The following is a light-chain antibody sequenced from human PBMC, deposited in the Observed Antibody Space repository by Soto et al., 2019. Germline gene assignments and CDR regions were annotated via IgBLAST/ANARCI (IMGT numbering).Light chain of an antibody. CDR1: QDISNY. CDR3: QQYDNRPSFT. V-gene: IGKV1-33*01. CDR2: DAS. Sequence: DIQMTQSPSSLSASVGDRVTITCQASQDISNYLNWYQQKPGKAPKLLIYDASNLETGVPSRFSRSGSGTDFTFTISSLQPEDIATYYCQQYDNRPSFTCGPGTKVDIK. J-gene: IGKJ3*01.